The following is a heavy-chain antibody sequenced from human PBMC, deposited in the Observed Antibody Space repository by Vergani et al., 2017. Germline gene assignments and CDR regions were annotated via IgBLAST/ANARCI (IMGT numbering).Heavy chain of an antibody. J-gene: IGHJ4*02. V-gene: IGHV4-61*02. CDR2: IYTSGST. Sequence: QLQLQESGPGLVKPSETLSLTCTVSGGSISSSSYYWSWIRQPAGKGLEWIGRIYTSGSTNYNPSLKSRVTISVDTSKNQFSLKLSSVTAADTAVYYCASTSLYYGSGAIGYWGQGTLVTVSS. CDR1: GGSISSSSYY. D-gene: IGHD3-10*01. CDR3: ASTSLYYGSGAIGY.